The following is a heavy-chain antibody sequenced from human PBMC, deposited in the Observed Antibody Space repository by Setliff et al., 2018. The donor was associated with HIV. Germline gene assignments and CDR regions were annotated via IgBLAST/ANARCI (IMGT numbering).Heavy chain of an antibody. D-gene: IGHD3-9*01. J-gene: IGHJ6*03. Sequence: EASVKVSCKASGGRFSNYGISWVRQAPGQGLEWMGGIIPIFGTTNYAQMFQGRVTMTADESTSTAYMELSSLRSEDTAVYYCARAVVPTYYDVLTGYVYYMDVWGKGTTVTV. CDR3: ARAVVPTYYDVLTGYVYYMDV. V-gene: IGHV1-69*13. CDR1: GGRFSNYG. CDR2: IIPIFGTT.